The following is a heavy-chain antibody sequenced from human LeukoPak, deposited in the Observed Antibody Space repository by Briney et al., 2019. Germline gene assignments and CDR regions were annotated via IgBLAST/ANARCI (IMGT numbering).Heavy chain of an antibody. CDR1: GGSISSSSYY. D-gene: IGHD3-22*01. Sequence: PSETLSLTCTVSGGSISSSSYYWGWIRQPAGKGLEWIGRIYSSGSTNYSPSLKSRVTMSVDTSKNQFSLKLSSVTAADTAMYYCARDKFGHSSSGYLPASYNWFDPWGQGTLVTVSS. CDR3: ARDKFGHSSSGYLPASYNWFDP. V-gene: IGHV4-61*02. CDR2: IYSSGST. J-gene: IGHJ5*02.